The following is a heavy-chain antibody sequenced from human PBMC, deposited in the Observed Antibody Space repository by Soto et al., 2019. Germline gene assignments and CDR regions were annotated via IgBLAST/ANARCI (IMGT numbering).Heavy chain of an antibody. CDR3: ARAPCGGDCYYYYYYGMDV. V-gene: IGHV1-46*01. J-gene: IGHJ6*02. CDR2: INPSGGST. D-gene: IGHD2-21*02. Sequence: ASVKVSCKASGYTFTSYYMHWVRQAPGQGLEWMGIINPSGGSTSYAQKFQGRVTTTRDTSTSTVYMELSSLRSEDTAVYYCARAPCGGDCYYYYYYGMDVWGQGTTVTVSS. CDR1: GYTFTSYY.